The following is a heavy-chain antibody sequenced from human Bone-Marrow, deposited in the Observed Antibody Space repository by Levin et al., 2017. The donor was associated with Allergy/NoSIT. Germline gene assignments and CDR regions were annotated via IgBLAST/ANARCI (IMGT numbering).Heavy chain of an antibody. CDR2: ISGSGSTI. D-gene: IGHD2-21*02. CDR1: GFTFRSFE. CDR3: ARDSTYCGEDCYSGDYFQH. J-gene: IGHJ1*01. V-gene: IGHV3-48*03. Sequence: GGSLRLSCAASGFTFRSFEMNWVRQAPGKGLEWVSYISGSGSTIYYADSVKGRFTISRDNAKNSLYLQMNSLRAEDTAVYYCARDSTYCGEDCYSGDYFQHWGQGTLVTVSS.